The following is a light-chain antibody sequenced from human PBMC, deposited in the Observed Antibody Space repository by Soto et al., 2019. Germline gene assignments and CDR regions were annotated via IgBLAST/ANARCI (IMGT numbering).Light chain of an antibody. CDR2: KAS. Sequence: DIQMTQSSSTLSASVGDRVTITCRASQSISSWLAWYQQKPGKAPKLLIYKASSLESGVPSRFSGSGSGTEFTLTISSLQPDDLATYYCQQYNSFPTFGQGTKVEIK. CDR1: QSISSW. CDR3: QQYNSFPT. J-gene: IGKJ1*01. V-gene: IGKV1-5*03.